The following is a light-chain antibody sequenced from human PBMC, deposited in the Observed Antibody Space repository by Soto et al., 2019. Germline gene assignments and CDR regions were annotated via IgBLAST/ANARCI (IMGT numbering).Light chain of an antibody. CDR1: QSVSSN. V-gene: IGKV3-20*01. Sequence: EFVLTQSPVTLSFSPGERATLSCMASQSVSSNLAWYQQKPGQAPSLLIYGASSRATGIPDRFSGSGSGTDFTLTISSLEPEDFAVYYCQQYVSSPRTFGQGTKVDIK. CDR3: QQYVSSPRT. J-gene: IGKJ1*01. CDR2: GAS.